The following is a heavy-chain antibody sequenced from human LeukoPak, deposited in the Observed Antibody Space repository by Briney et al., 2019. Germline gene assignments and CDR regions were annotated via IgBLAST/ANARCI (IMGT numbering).Heavy chain of an antibody. V-gene: IGHV3-23*01. CDR2: ITGSGDTT. D-gene: IGHD3-9*01. Sequence: GASLRLSCAASGFIFRNYAMSWVRQAPGKGLEWVSAITGSGDTTYYTDSVKGRFTISRDNSKNTLYVEMNTLRAEDTAVYYCAKWGDYDILTGYYVSDFWGQGTLVTVSS. J-gene: IGHJ4*02. CDR3: AKWGDYDILTGYYVSDF. CDR1: GFIFRNYA.